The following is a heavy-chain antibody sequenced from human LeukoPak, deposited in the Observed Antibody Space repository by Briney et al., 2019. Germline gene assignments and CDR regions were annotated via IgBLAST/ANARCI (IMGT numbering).Heavy chain of an antibody. V-gene: IGHV4-4*07. CDR3: ARDPRSIVLGYYYYYMDV. J-gene: IGHJ6*03. Sequence: SETLSLTCTVSGGSISSYYWSWIRQPAGKGLEWIGRIYTSGSTNYNPSLKSRVTISVDKSKNHFSLKLSSVTAADTAVYYCARDPRSIVLGYYYYYMDVWGKGTTVTVSS. CDR1: GGSISSYY. CDR2: IYTSGST. D-gene: IGHD2/OR15-2a*01.